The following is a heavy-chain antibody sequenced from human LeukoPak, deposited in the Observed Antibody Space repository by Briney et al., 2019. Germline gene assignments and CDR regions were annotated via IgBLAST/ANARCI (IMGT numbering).Heavy chain of an antibody. J-gene: IGHJ3*02. V-gene: IGHV3-7*01. CDR1: GFTLSSYW. CDR3: ARDFFGVVTIDAFDI. D-gene: IGHD3-3*01. Sequence: GGSLRLSCAASGFTLSSYWMSWVRRAPGKGLEWVANIKQDGSGKYYVDSLKGRFTISRDNAKNSLYLQMNSLRAEDTDVYYCARDFFGVVTIDAFDIWGQGTMVTVSS. CDR2: IKQDGSGK.